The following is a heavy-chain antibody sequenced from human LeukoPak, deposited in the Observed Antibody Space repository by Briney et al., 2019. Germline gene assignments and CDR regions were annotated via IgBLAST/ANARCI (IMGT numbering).Heavy chain of an antibody. CDR3: ARAPYDYVWGSPPQD. D-gene: IGHD3-16*01. J-gene: IGHJ4*02. V-gene: IGHV4-30-4*01. CDR2: IYYSGST. CDR1: GGSISSGDYY. Sequence: SETLSLTCTVSGGSISSGDYYWSWIRQPPGKGLEWIGYIYYSGSTYYNPSLKSRVTISVDTSKNQFSLKLSSVTAADTAVYYCARAPYDYVWGSPPQDWGQGTLVTVSS.